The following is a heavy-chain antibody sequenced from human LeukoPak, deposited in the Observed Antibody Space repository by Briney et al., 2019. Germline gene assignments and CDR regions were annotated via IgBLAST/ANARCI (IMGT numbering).Heavy chain of an antibody. CDR1: GFTIDSYW. CDR3: TRDPLTQNDY. CDR2: IKQDGNEK. V-gene: IGHV3-7*01. J-gene: IGHJ4*02. Sequence: GGSLRLSCAASGFTIDSYWMSWVRQAPGKGLEWVANIKQDGNEKYYVDSVKGRFTIYRDNAENSLYLQMNSLRAEDTAVYYCTRDPLTQNDYWGQGTLVTVSS. D-gene: IGHD1-14*01.